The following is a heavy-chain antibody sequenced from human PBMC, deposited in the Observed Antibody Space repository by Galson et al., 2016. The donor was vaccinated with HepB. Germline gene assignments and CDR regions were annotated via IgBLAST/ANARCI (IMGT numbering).Heavy chain of an antibody. J-gene: IGHJ4*02. V-gene: IGHV4-4*02. CDR2: ICPTGST. CDR1: GGSISSFKC. D-gene: IGHD3-16*01. CDR3: ARDLGRNGGFDY. Sequence: ETLSLTCNVSGGSISSFKCLSWVRQPPGKGLEWIGEICPTGSTNYNPSLKSRVFISLDKSKNQFALQLSSVTAADTAVYYCARDLGRNGGFDYWGQGTLVTVSS.